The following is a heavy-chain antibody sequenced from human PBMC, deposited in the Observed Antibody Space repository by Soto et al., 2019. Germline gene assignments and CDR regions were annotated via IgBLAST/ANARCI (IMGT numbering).Heavy chain of an antibody. D-gene: IGHD5-18*01. CDR3: AAGAGYPPAHLWFDP. Sequence: PGESLKISCQASGYNVTKYWINWVCQMPGKGLEWMGRIDSSGSYINYSPSLQGYVTISTDKSISTAYLHWSSLKASDTAMYYCAAGAGYPPAHLWFDPWGRGTLVTVSS. V-gene: IGHV5-10-1*01. CDR2: IDSSGSYI. J-gene: IGHJ5*02. CDR1: GYNVTKYW.